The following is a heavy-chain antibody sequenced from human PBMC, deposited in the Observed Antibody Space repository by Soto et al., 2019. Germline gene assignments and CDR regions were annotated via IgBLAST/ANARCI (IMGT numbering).Heavy chain of an antibody. CDR2: IIPALGTA. V-gene: IGHV1-69*08. CDR1: GGTFSSHT. J-gene: IGHJ2*01. Sequence: QDQLVQSGAEVKKPGSSVKVSCKASGGTFSSHTFSWVRQAPGQGLEWMGRIIPALGTATYAQKFQGRVTITADESATTVSMELNSLRSDATAVYYCARPDFGDYWYFDLWGRGTLVTVSS. CDR3: ARPDFGDYWYFDL. D-gene: IGHD4-17*01.